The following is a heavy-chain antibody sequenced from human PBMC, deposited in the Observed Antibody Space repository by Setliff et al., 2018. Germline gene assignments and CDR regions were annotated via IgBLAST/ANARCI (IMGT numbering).Heavy chain of an antibody. CDR3: AKDNYYDSTPPLVFDY. D-gene: IGHD3-22*01. V-gene: IGHV3-23*01. Sequence: HPGGSLRLSCAASGFTFSSYAMSWVRQAPGKGLEWVSAISGSGGSTYYADSVKGRFTISRDNSKNTLYLQMNSLRAEDTAVYYCAKDNYYDSTPPLVFDYWGQGTLVTVSS. J-gene: IGHJ4*02. CDR2: ISGSGGST. CDR1: GFTFSSYA.